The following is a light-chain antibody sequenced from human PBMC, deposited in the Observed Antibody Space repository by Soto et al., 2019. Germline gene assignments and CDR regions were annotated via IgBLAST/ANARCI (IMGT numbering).Light chain of an antibody. CDR2: GAS. J-gene: IGKJ2*01. CDR3: HQYNNWPLYT. Sequence: EIVMTQSPATLSVSPGERAAHSCRASQSVSTNLAWYQQKPGQAPRLLIYGASTRATGIPARFSGSGSGTEFTLTISRLQSEDFAVYFCHQYNNWPLYTFGQGIKLEIQ. V-gene: IGKV3-15*01. CDR1: QSVSTN.